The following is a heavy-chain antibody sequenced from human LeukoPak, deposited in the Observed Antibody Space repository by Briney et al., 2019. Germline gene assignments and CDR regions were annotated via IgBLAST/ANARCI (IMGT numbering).Heavy chain of an antibody. CDR1: GGSFSGYY. J-gene: IGHJ5*02. CDR2: INHSGST. D-gene: IGHD6-13*01. V-gene: IGHV4-34*01. Sequence: SETLSLTCAVYGGSFSGYYWSWIRQPPGKGLGWIGEINHSGSTNYNPSLKSRVTISVDTSKNQFSLKLSSVTAADTAVYYCARGRMIAAANLDPWGQGTLVTVSS. CDR3: ARGRMIAAANLDP.